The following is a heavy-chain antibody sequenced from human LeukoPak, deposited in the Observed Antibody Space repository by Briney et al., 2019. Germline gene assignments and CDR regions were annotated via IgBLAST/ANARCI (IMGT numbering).Heavy chain of an antibody. V-gene: IGHV3-23*01. D-gene: IGHD3-3*01. CDR3: AKEQQWYYDFWSGYYPNYFDY. J-gene: IGHJ4*02. CDR2: ISGSGGST. CDR1: GFTFSSYA. Sequence: GGSLRLSCAASGFTFSSYAMSWVRQAPGKGLEWVSAISGSGGSTYYADSVKGRFTISGDNSKNTLYLQMNSLRAEDTAVYYCAKEQQWYYDFWSGYYPNYFDYWGQGTLVTVSS.